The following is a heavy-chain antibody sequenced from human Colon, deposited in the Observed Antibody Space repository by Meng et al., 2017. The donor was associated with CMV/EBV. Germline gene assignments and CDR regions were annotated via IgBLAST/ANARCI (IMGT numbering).Heavy chain of an antibody. Sequence: GGSLKISCAASGFTFTSYWMSWVRQAPGKGLEWVANIKQDGSETYYVDSVKGRFTISRDNAKNSLYLQMNSLSAEDTAVYYCARGASASYRTPPGYWGQGTLVTVSS. D-gene: IGHD1-26*01. CDR3: ARGASASYRTPPGY. CDR2: IKQDGSET. J-gene: IGHJ4*02. CDR1: GFTFTSYW. V-gene: IGHV3-7*01.